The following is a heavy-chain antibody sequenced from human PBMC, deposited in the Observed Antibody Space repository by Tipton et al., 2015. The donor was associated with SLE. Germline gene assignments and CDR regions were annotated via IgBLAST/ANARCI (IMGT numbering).Heavy chain of an antibody. CDR2: IWYDGSNT. J-gene: IGHJ6*02. D-gene: IGHD6-13*01. CDR1: GFTFSSYG. Sequence: RSLRLSCAASGFTFSSYGMHWVRQAPGKGLEWVAVIWYDGSNTYYADSVKGRFTISRDNSKNTLYLQMNSLRAEDTAVYYCARDQVAAADNVMDVWGQGTTVTVSS. CDR3: ARDQVAAADNVMDV. V-gene: IGHV3-33*08.